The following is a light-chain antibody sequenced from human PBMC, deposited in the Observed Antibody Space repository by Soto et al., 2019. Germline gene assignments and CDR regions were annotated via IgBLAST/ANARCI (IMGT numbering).Light chain of an antibody. CDR1: SSDVGRYNL. CDR2: EVT. V-gene: IGLV2-23*02. Sequence: QSALTRPASVSGSPGQSITISCTGTSSDVGRYNLVSWYQQHPGKAPQLMIFEVTKRPSGVSNRFSGSKSDNTASLTISGLLAADEADYYCCSYAGSSTFVVFGGGTKLTVL. CDR3: CSYAGSSTFVV. J-gene: IGLJ2*01.